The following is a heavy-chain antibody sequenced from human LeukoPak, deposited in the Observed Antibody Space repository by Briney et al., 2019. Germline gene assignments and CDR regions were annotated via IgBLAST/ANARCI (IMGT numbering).Heavy chain of an antibody. J-gene: IGHJ4*02. Sequence: GGSLRLSCAASGFTFSSYSMNWVRQAPGKGLEWVSSISSSSSYIYYADSVKGRFTISRDNAKNSLYLQMNSLRAEDTAVYYCARSTGIAAAGSDYWGQGTLVTASS. CDR3: ARSTGIAAAGSDY. V-gene: IGHV3-21*01. CDR2: ISSSSSYI. CDR1: GFTFSSYS. D-gene: IGHD6-13*01.